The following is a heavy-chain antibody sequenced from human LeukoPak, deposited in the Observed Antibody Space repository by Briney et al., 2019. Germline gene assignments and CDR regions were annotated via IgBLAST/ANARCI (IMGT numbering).Heavy chain of an antibody. V-gene: IGHV4-39*01. CDR2: VYYTGST. CDR1: VASLTSGGFY. J-gene: IGHJ5*02. CDR3: ARHSGSGSLSRPFDP. D-gene: IGHD3-10*01. Sequence: SETLSLTCSLSVASLTSGGFYCGGLRQPPGEGPEWVAPVYYTGSTHYTPSLKTRVTISIATTKNQFTLRLTSVTATDTAIYHCARHSGSGSLSRPFDPWGQGALVTVSS.